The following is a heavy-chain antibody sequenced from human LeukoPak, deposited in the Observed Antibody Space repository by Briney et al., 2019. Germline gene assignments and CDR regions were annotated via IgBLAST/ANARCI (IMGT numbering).Heavy chain of an antibody. Sequence: LPGGSLRLSCAASGFTFSSYAMNWIRQVPGRGLEWVSAISGSGDSTYYGDSVKGRFTISRDNSKSTLYLQMNSLRAEDTALYYCAKARGYSSSSENNWFDPWGQGTLVTVSS. J-gene: IGHJ5*02. V-gene: IGHV3-23*01. CDR2: ISGSGDST. D-gene: IGHD6-6*01. CDR3: AKARGYSSSSENNWFDP. CDR1: GFTFSSYA.